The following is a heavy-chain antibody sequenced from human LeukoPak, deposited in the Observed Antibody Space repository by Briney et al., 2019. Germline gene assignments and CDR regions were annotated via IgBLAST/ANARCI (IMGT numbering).Heavy chain of an antibody. CDR2: ISSDGTNT. J-gene: IGHJ6*03. Sequence: QSGGSLRLSCAASGFTFSSYWMHWVRQAPGTGLVWVPRISSDGTNTYYADSVKGRFSISRDNAKNTLYLQMNSLRAEDTAMYYCARVYYYYYMDVWGRGTTVTVSS. CDR3: ARVYYYYYMDV. CDR1: GFTFSSYW. V-gene: IGHV3-74*01.